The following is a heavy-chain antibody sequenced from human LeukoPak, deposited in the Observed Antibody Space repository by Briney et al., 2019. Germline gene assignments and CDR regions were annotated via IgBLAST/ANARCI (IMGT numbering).Heavy chain of an antibody. CDR2: ISSSSSYI. CDR3: ARDDILTGYPSAYYYYGMDV. CDR1: GFTFISYS. V-gene: IGHV3-21*01. J-gene: IGHJ6*02. Sequence: GGALRLSSAASGFTFISYSMNWVRQAPGKGLECVSSISSSSSYIYYADSVKGRFTIPRDNAKNSLYLQMNSLRAEDTAVYYCARDDILTGYPSAYYYYGMDVWGQGTTVTVSS. D-gene: IGHD3-9*01.